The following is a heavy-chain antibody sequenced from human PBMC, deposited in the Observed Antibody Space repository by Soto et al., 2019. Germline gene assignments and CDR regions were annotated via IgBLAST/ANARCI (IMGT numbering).Heavy chain of an antibody. CDR3: ARKLGIANSNSPTYGMDV. CDR1: GFTFSSYA. Sequence: GGSLRLSCAASGFTFSSYAMHWVRQAPGKGLEWVAVISYDGSNKYYADSVKGRFTISRDNSKNTLYLQMNSLRAEDTAVYYCARKLGIANSNSPTYGMDVWGQGTTVTVSS. D-gene: IGHD2-21*01. V-gene: IGHV3-30-3*01. CDR2: ISYDGSNK. J-gene: IGHJ6*02.